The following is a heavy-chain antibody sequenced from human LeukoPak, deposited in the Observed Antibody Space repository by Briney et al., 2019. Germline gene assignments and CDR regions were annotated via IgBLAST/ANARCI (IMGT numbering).Heavy chain of an antibody. CDR1: GYTFTSYY. CDR2: INPSGGST. J-gene: IGHJ4*02. CDR3: ARLGNHGATDY. D-gene: IGHD1-26*01. V-gene: IGHV1-46*01. Sequence: ASVKVSCKASGYTFTSYYMHWVRQAPGQGLEGMGIINPSGGSTSYAQKFQGRVTMTRDMSTSTVYMELSSLRPEDTAVYYCARLGNHGATDYWGQGTLVTVSS.